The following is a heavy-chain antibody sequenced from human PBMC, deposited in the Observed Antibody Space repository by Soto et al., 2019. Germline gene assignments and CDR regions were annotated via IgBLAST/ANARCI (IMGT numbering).Heavy chain of an antibody. J-gene: IGHJ4*02. CDR2: ISAYNGNT. V-gene: IGHV1-18*01. CDR3: ARDLRVGPSYGSGRSDY. Sequence: QVQLVQSGAEVKKPGASVKVSCKASGYTFTSYGISWVRQAPGQGLEWMGWISAYNGNTNYAQKLQGRVTMTTGTSTSTAYMELRSLISDDTAVYYCARDLRVGPSYGSGRSDYWGQGPLVTVAS. D-gene: IGHD3-10*01. CDR1: GYTFTSYG.